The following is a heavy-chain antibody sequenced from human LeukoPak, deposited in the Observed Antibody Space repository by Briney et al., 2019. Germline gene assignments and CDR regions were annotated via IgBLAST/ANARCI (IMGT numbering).Heavy chain of an antibody. CDR1: GFTFGSYS. CDR2: ISSSSSYI. D-gene: IGHD6-19*01. CDR3: ARDLSHRSGWYGGDFDY. V-gene: IGHV3-21*01. Sequence: GGSLRFSCAASGFTFGSYSMNWVRQAPGKGLEWVSSISSSSSYIYYADSVKGRFTISRDNAKNSLYLQMNSLRAEDTAVYYCARDLSHRSGWYGGDFDYWGQGTLVTVSS. J-gene: IGHJ4*02.